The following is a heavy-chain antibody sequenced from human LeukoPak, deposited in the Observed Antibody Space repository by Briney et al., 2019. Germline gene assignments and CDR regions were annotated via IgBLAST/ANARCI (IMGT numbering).Heavy chain of an antibody. J-gene: IGHJ3*02. V-gene: IGHV4-59*08. Sequence: SETLSLTCTVSGGSISSYYWSWIRQPPGKGLEWIGYIYYSGSANYNPSLKSRVTISVDTSKNQFSLKLSSVTAADTSVYYCAKQGDVGYCSGTSCRSAFDIWGQGTKVTVSS. CDR3: AKQGDVGYCSGTSCRSAFDI. CDR1: GGSISSYY. CDR2: IYYSGSA. D-gene: IGHD2-2*01.